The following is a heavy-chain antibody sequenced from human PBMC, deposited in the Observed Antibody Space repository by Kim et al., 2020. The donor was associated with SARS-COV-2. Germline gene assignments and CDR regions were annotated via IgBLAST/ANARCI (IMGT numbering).Heavy chain of an antibody. Sequence: TGYGDSVKGRFTITRDNSKKTVFLQMNSRGAEDTAVYFWAKMSNTWYEDSWGQGTLVTVSS. J-gene: IGHJ4*02. D-gene: IGHD6-13*01. V-gene: IGHV3-23*01. CDR3: AKMSNTWYEDS. CDR2: T.